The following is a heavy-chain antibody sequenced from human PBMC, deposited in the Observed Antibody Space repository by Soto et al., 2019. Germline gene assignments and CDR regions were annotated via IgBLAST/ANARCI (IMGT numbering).Heavy chain of an antibody. CDR2: MNPNSGNT. J-gene: IGHJ6*03. Sequence: ASVKVSCKASGYTFTSYDINWVRQATGQGLEWMGWMNPNSGNTGYAQKFQGRVTMTRNTSISTAYMELSSLRSEDTAVYYCARSLGYCSSTSCPKYVAYYYYYMDVWGKGTTVTVSS. CDR1: GYTFTSYD. V-gene: IGHV1-8*01. CDR3: ARSLGYCSSTSCPKYVAYYYYYMDV. D-gene: IGHD2-2*01.